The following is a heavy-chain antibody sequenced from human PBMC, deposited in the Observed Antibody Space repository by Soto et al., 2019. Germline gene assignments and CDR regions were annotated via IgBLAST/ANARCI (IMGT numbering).Heavy chain of an antibody. Sequence: QVQLVESGGGVVPPGRSLRLSCAASGFTFSLYGMHWVRQAPGKGLEWVAVISYHGGNIYYADSVRGRFTISRDNSRSTLYLHMSSLRPEDTAMYYCAKKFDGPVEAAPDHWGQGTLVIVSS. V-gene: IGHV3-30*18. CDR2: ISYHGGNI. CDR3: AKKFDGPVEAAPDH. D-gene: IGHD2-15*01. J-gene: IGHJ4*02. CDR1: GFTFSLYG.